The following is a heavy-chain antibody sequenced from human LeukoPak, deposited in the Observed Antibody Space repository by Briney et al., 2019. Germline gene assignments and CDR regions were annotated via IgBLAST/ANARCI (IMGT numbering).Heavy chain of an antibody. CDR3: ARERRSYNRHLVVVAARRQPLPPADAFDI. CDR1: GGSFSGYY. Sequence: KASETLSLTCAVYGGSFSGYYWSWIRQPPGKGLEWIGEINHSGSTNYNPSLKSRVTISVDTSKNQFSLKLSSVTAADTAVYYCARERRSYNRHLVVVAARRQPLPPADAFDIWGQGTVVTVSS. CDR2: INHSGST. V-gene: IGHV4-34*01. J-gene: IGHJ3*02. D-gene: IGHD2-15*01.